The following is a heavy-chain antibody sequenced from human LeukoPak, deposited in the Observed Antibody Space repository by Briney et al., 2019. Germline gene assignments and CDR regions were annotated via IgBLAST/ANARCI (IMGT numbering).Heavy chain of an antibody. CDR2: IYYSGST. D-gene: IGHD6-19*01. CDR1: AGSISSYY. J-gene: IGHJ4*02. CDR3: ARLVGLSGWSFDY. V-gene: IGHV4-59*08. Sequence: PSETLSLTCTVSAGSISSYYWSWIRQPPGKGLEWIGYIYYSGSTNYNPSLKSRVTISVDTSKNQFSLKLSSVTAADTAVYYCARLVGLSGWSFDYWGQGTLVTVSS.